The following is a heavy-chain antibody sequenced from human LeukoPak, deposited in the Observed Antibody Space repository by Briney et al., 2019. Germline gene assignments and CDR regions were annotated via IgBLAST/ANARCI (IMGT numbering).Heavy chain of an antibody. V-gene: IGHV3-23*01. CDR3: AKDPGSSAHYFNWFDP. CDR1: GFTFISYT. CDR2: ISGSADST. Sequence: GGSLRLSCAASGFTFISYTMTWVRQAPGKGPEWVSAISGSADSTSYADSVKGRFTISRDDSRNTLYLQMNSLRAEDTAVYYCAKDPGSSAHYFNWFDPWGQGTLVTVSS. J-gene: IGHJ5*02. D-gene: IGHD3-22*01.